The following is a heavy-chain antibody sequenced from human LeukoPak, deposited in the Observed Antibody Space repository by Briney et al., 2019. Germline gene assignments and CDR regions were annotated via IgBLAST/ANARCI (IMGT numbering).Heavy chain of an antibody. Sequence: AGGSLRLSCAASGLIVSNNYMSWVRQASGKGPEWVSVIYSGGSTYYADSVKGRFTISRDNSKNTLYLQMNSLRAEDTAVYYCANKPAGFDPWGQGTLVTVSS. J-gene: IGHJ5*02. D-gene: IGHD1-14*01. V-gene: IGHV3-53*01. CDR2: IYSGGST. CDR1: GLIVSNNY. CDR3: ANKPAGFDP.